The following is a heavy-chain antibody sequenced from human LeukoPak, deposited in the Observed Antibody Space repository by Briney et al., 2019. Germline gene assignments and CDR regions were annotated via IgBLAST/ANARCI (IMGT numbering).Heavy chain of an antibody. D-gene: IGHD3-22*01. CDR2: IYYSGST. J-gene: IGHJ4*02. Sequence: SETLSLTCTVSGGSISSYYWSWIRQPPGKGLEWIGYIYYSGSTNYNPSLKSRVTISVDTSKNQFSLKLSSVTAADTAVNYCAGPVSSGKFDCWGQGTLVTVSS. V-gene: IGHV4-59*08. CDR3: AGPVSSGKFDC. CDR1: GGSISSYY.